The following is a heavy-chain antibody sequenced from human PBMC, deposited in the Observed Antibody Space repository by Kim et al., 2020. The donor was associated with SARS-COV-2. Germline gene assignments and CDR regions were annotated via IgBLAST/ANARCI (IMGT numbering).Heavy chain of an antibody. CDR1: GFTFGDYA. CDR3: AKDDDYDFLTGYYFDY. Sequence: GGSLRLSCASSGFTFGDYAMHWVRQAPGKGLEWVSGISWNSASLGYADSVKGRFTISRDNAKNSLYLQMKSLRAEDTALYYCAKDDDYDFLTGYYFDYWGQGTLVTVSS. J-gene: IGHJ4*02. CDR2: ISWNSASL. D-gene: IGHD3-9*01. V-gene: IGHV3-9*01.